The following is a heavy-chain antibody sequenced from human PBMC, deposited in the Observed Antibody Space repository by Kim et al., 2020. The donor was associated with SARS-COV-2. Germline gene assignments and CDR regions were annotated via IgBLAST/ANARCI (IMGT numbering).Heavy chain of an antibody. V-gene: IGHV3-11*04. CDR2: ISSSGSTI. CDR3: ARKYSSNVYYYYGMYV. CDR1: GFTFSDYY. J-gene: IGHJ6*02. D-gene: IGHD6-13*01. Sequence: GGSLRLSCAASGFTFSDYYMSWIRQAPGKGLEWVSYISSSGSTIYYADSVKGRFTISRDNAKNSLYLQMNSLRAEDTAVYYCARKYSSNVYYYYGMYVWGQGTPVTVSS.